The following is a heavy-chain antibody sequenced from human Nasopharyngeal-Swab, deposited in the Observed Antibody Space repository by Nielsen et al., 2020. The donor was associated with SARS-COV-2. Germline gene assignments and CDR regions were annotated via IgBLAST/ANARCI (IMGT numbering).Heavy chain of an antibody. J-gene: IGHJ4*02. CDR1: GFIFSSTW. Sequence: GESLKIPCVTSGFIFSSTWMTWVRPAPGKGLEWVGRIQRKSAGGAIDYAEPVKGRFTLTRDDSKNTVYLQMNSLKTEDTAVYYCTRHQGRRFFDYWGQGTLVTVSS. V-gene: IGHV3-15*01. CDR3: TRHQGRRFFDY. CDR2: IQRKSAGGAI.